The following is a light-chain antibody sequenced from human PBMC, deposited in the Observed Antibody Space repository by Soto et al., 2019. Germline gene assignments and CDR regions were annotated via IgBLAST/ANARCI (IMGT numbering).Light chain of an antibody. CDR3: QQYNSYAPYT. J-gene: IGKJ2*01. CDR1: QSISSW. Sequence: DIQMTQSPSTLSASVGDRVPITCRASQSISSWLAWYQQKPGKAPKLLIYDASSLESGVPSRFSGSGSGTEFTLTLSSLQPDDFETYYCQQYNSYAPYTFGQGTKLEIK. CDR2: DAS. V-gene: IGKV1-5*01.